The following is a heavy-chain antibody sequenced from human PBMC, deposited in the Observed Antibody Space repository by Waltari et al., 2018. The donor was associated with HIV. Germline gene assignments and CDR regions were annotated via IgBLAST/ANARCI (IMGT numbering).Heavy chain of an antibody. CDR3: ARDICNGGSCYSYYFDY. V-gene: IGHV1-2*02. D-gene: IGHD2-15*01. CDR1: GYTFTGYY. CDR2: INPDNCGT. Sequence: QVQLVQSGAEVKKPGASVKVSYKASGYTFTGYYMHWVRQAPGQGLEWMGWINPDNCGTKYAQKFQGRVTMTRDTSISTAYMELSRLRSDDTAVYYCARDICNGGSCYSYYFDYWGQGTLVTVSS. J-gene: IGHJ4*02.